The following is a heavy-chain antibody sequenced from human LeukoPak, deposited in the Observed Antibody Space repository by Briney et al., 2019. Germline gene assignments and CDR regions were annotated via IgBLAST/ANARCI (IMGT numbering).Heavy chain of an antibody. CDR3: ARTYYYDSSGSEGFDY. Sequence: GGSLRLSCAASGFTISDYYMIWIRQAPGKGLEWVSYISSSGSTIYYADSVKGRFTISRDNAKNSLYLQMNSLRAEDTAVYYCARTYYYDSSGSEGFDYWGQGTLVTVSS. V-gene: IGHV3-11*01. CDR1: GFTISDYY. J-gene: IGHJ4*02. D-gene: IGHD3-22*01. CDR2: ISSSGSTI.